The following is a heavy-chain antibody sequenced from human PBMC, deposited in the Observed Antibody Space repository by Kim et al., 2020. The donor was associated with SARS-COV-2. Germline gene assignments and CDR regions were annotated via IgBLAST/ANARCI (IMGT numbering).Heavy chain of an antibody. CDR3: ARGPEYCSGGSCYSY. Sequence: PFLKSRVTISVDTSKNQFSLKLSSVTAADTAVYYCARGPEYCSGGSCYSYWGQGTLVTVSS. V-gene: IGHV4-31*02. J-gene: IGHJ4*02. D-gene: IGHD2-15*01.